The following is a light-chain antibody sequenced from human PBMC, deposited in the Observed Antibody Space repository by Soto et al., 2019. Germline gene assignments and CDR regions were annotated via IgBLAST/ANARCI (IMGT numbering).Light chain of an antibody. V-gene: IGLV1-47*01. J-gene: IGLJ1*01. CDR1: RFHIGSNF. Sequence: QAVVTQAPPASWSPGERGTTSCFGRRFHIGSNFVYWYQHLPGTAPKLVIYRNSQRPSGVPDRFSGSKSGTSASLAISGLQSEDEADYYCAGWDDSLSGYVFGPGTKVTVL. CDR3: AGWDDSLSGYV. CDR2: RNS.